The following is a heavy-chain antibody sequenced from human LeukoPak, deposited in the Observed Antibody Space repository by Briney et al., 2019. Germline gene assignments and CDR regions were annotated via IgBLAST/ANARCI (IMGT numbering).Heavy chain of an antibody. V-gene: IGHV3-7*01. CDR2: IKKDGSEK. CDR1: GFSFSNSW. D-gene: IGHD3-22*01. CDR3: ASQDSNNAFEI. Sequence: PGGSLRLSCAASGFSFSNSWMSWVRQAPGKGLEWVANIKKDGSEKIYGDSVEGRLTISRDNAKSCLFLQMDSLRPEDTAVYYCASQDSNNAFEIWGQGTKVTVSS. J-gene: IGHJ3*02.